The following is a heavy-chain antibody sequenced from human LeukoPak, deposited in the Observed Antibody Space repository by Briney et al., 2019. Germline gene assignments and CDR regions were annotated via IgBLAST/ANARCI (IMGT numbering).Heavy chain of an antibody. CDR1: GGSFSGYY. D-gene: IGHD5-18*01. CDR3: AGAAVDTAMVKVGDY. V-gene: IGHV4-34*01. J-gene: IGHJ4*02. CDR2: INHSGST. Sequence: SETLSLTCAVYGGSFSGYYWSWIRQPPGKGLEWIGEINHSGSTNYNPSLKSRVTISVDTSKNQFSLKLSSETAADTAVYYCAGAAVDTAMVKVGDYWGQGTLVTVSS.